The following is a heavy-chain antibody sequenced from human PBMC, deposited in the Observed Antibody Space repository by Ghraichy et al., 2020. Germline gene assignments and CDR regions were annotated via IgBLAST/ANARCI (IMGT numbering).Heavy chain of an antibody. D-gene: IGHD6-13*01. V-gene: IGHV1-8*01. CDR1: GYTFTSYD. CDR3: ARGPPGRIAAAGTYYFDY. Sequence: ASVKVSCKASGYTFTSYDINWVRQATGQGLEWMGWMNPNSGNTGYAQKFQGRVTMTRNTSISTAYMELSSLRSEDTAVYYCARGPPGRIAAAGTYYFDYWGQGTLVTVSS. CDR2: MNPNSGNT. J-gene: IGHJ4*02.